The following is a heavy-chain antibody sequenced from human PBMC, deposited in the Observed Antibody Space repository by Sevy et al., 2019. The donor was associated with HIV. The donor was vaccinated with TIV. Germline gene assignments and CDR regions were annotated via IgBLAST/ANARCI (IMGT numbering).Heavy chain of an antibody. CDR3: ARVGLPFSWNSSLAY. CDR2: ISSSSSYK. Sequence: GGSLRLSCAASGFTFSSYGLVWVRQAPGKGLEWLSSISSSSSYKYYTDSVKGRCIISRDNPKNSLYLQMCSLRAEDTAEYCCARVGLPFSWNSSLAYWGQGSLVTVSS. J-gene: IGHJ4*02. V-gene: IGHV3-21*06. CDR1: GFTFSSYG. D-gene: IGHD1-7*01.